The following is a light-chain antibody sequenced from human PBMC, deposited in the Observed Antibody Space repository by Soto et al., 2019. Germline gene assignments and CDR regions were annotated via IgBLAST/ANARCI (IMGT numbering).Light chain of an antibody. V-gene: IGKV1-5*03. CDR2: KAS. CDR3: QQYHSYPLT. J-gene: IGKJ4*01. Sequence: DIQMAQSPSTLSASVGDRFTITCRASQSIGSWLAWYQQKPGKAPKLLIYKASGLESGVPSRFSGSGSGTEFTLAISSLQPDDFATYYCQQYHSYPLTFGGGTKVDIK. CDR1: QSIGSW.